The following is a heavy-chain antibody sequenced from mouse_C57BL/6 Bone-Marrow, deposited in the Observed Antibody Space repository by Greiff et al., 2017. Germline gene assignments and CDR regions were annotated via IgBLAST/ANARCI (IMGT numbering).Heavy chain of an antibody. D-gene: IGHD1-1*01. Sequence: VQLKQSGAELVKPGASVKLSCKASGYTFTEYTIHWVKQRSGQGLEWIGWFYPGSGSIKYNEKFKDKATLTADKSSSTVYMALSRLTTEDSAVYFCGKHEEGSLFTKVAPWCAYWGQGTLVTVSA. CDR1: GYTFTEYT. CDR3: GKHEEGSLFTKVAPWCAY. V-gene: IGHV1-62-2*01. CDR2: FYPGSGSI. J-gene: IGHJ3*01.